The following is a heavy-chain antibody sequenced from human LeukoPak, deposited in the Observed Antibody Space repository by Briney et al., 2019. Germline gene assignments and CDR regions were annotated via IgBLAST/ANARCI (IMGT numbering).Heavy chain of an antibody. Sequence: GGSLTLPCAASGFKHCSLWMSWVPQAPGKGLDWVANIKQDGSDKYYVHSVRGRFTISSDNAKNSVYLQMNSLRDEDTAVYYCARDKVVGATLFDYWGQGTLVTASS. CDR1: GFKHCSLW. CDR2: IKQDGSDK. V-gene: IGHV3-7*01. CDR3: ARDKVVGATLFDY. J-gene: IGHJ4*02. D-gene: IGHD1-26*01.